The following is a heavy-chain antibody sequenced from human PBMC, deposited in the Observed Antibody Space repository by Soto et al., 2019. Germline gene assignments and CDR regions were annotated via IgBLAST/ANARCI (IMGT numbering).Heavy chain of an antibody. J-gene: IGHJ3*02. Sequence: ASVKVSCKASGYTFTGYYMHWVRQAPGQGLEWMGWINPNSGGTNYAQKFQGWVTMTRDTSISTAYMELSRLRSDDTAVYYCARDSTSDVLHLGELSFGNDAFDIWGQGTMVTV. CDR2: INPNSGGT. D-gene: IGHD3-16*02. CDR1: GYTFTGYY. V-gene: IGHV1-2*04. CDR3: ARDSTSDVLHLGELSFGNDAFDI.